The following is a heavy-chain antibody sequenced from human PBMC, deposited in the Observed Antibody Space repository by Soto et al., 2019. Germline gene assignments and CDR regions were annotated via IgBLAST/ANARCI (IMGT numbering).Heavy chain of an antibody. Sequence: EVQLVESGGGLVQPGGSLRLSCAASGFTFSSYSMNWVRQAPGKGLEWVSYISSSSSTIYYADSVKGRFTISRDNAKNSLYLQMNSLRAEDTAVYYCARGTGSWYGFFDYWGQGTLVTVSS. D-gene: IGHD6-13*01. CDR2: ISSSSSTI. CDR3: ARGTGSWYGFFDY. V-gene: IGHV3-48*01. J-gene: IGHJ4*02. CDR1: GFTFSSYS.